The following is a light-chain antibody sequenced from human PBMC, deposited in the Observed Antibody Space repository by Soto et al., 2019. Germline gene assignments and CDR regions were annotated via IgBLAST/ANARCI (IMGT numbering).Light chain of an antibody. J-gene: IGKJ1*01. CDR2: KAS. V-gene: IGKV1-5*03. CDR3: QHYNSYSEA. CDR1: QNIDNW. Sequence: DVQMTQSPSTLSASVGDRVTITCRASQNIDNWLAWYQQKPRKAPKLLIYKASTLKSGVPSRFSGSGSGTEFTLTISSLQPDDFATYYCQHYNSYSEAFGQGTKVDIK.